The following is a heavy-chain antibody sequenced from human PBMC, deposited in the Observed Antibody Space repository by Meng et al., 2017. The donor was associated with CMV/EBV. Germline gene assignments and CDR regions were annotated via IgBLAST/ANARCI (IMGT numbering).Heavy chain of an antibody. CDR3: ARGNSYDSSGYYYGGMDV. CDR2: SYYSGST. J-gene: IGHJ6*02. Sequence: GSLRLSCTVSGGSISSSSYYWGWIRQPPGKGLEWIGSSYYSGSTYYNPSLKSRVTRSVDRSKNQFSLDLSSVTAADTAVYYCARGNSYDSSGYYYGGMDVWGQGTTVTVSS. V-gene: IGHV4-39*07. D-gene: IGHD3-22*01. CDR1: GGSISSSSYY.